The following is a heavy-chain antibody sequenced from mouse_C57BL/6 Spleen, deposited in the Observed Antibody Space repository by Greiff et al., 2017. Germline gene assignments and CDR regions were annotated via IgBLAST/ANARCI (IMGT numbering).Heavy chain of an antibody. D-gene: IGHD1-1*01. V-gene: IGHV5-17*01. CDR2: ISSGSSTI. CDR3: ARMDYYGSSPYYAMDY. J-gene: IGHJ4*01. CDR1: GFTFSDYG. Sequence: EVQLVESGGGLVKPGGSLKLSCAASGFTFSDYGMHWVRQAPEKGLEWVAYISSGSSTIYYADTVKGRFTISRDNAKNTLFLQMTSLRSEDTAMYYCARMDYYGSSPYYAMDYWGQGTSVTVSS.